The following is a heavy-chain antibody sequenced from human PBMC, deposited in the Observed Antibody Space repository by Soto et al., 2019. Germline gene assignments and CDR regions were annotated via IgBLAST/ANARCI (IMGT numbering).Heavy chain of an antibody. J-gene: IGHJ6*02. CDR2: IWYDGSKE. V-gene: IGHV3-33*01. Sequence: GGSLRLSCAASGLPFNRNGMHWVRQAPGKGLEWVAVIWYDGSKEYYSDSVKGRFTISRDNSKNMLYLQMNSVRVEDTAVYFCARDRSAGNYFYYGMDVWGQGTMVTVSS. CDR3: ARDRSAGNYFYYGMDV. CDR1: GLPFNRNG. D-gene: IGHD1-1*01.